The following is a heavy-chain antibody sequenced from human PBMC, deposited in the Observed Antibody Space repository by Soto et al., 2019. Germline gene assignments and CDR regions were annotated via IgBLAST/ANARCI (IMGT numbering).Heavy chain of an antibody. J-gene: IGHJ6*02. V-gene: IGHV5-51*01. CDR1: GYSFTSYW. Sequence: GESLKISCKGSGYSFTSYWIGWVRQMPGKGLEWMGIIYPGDSDTRYSPYFQGQVTISAGKSISTAYLQWSSLKASDTAMYYFAGGGVRGVITRTRDYYGMDVWGQGTTVTVSS. CDR2: IYPGDSDT. D-gene: IGHD3-10*01. CDR3: AGGGVRGVITRTRDYYGMDV.